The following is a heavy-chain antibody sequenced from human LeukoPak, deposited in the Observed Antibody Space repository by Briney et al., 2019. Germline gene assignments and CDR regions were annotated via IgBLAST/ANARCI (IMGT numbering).Heavy chain of an antibody. CDR3: ARVRYGDSKSVDH. V-gene: IGHV4-31*03. D-gene: IGHD4-17*01. J-gene: IGHJ4*02. Sequence: PSETLSLTCTVSGGSISSGGYYWSWLRQHPGKGLEWIGYIYYSGSTYYNPSLKSRVTISVDTSKNQFSLKLSSVTAADTAVYYCARVRYGDSKSVDHWGQGTLVTVSS. CDR1: GGSISSGGYY. CDR2: IYYSGST.